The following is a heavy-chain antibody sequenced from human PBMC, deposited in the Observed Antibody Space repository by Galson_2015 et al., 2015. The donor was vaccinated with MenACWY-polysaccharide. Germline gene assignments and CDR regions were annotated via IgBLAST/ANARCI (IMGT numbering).Heavy chain of an antibody. CDR3: ARGVVVVPAAIHYGMDV. V-gene: IGHV3-13*01. D-gene: IGHD2-2*01. CDR1: GFTFSSYD. Sequence: RLSCAASGFTFSSYDMHWVRQATGKGLEWVSAIGTAGDTYYPGSVKGRFTISRENAKNSLYLQMNSLRAGDTAVYYCARGVVVVPAAIHYGMDVWGQGTTVTVSS. J-gene: IGHJ6*02. CDR2: IGTAGDT.